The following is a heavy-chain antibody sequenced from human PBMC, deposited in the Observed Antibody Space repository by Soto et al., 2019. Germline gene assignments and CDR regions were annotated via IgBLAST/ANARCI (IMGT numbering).Heavy chain of an antibody. CDR1: GGTFSSYA. D-gene: IGHD3-10*01. CDR2: IIPIFGTA. V-gene: IGHV1-69*13. CDR3: ARDRPMVRGVISSKLYYYYGMDV. J-gene: IGHJ6*02. Sequence: GASVKVSCKASGGTFSSYAISWVRQAPGQGLEWMGGIIPIFGTANYAQKFQGRVTITADESTSTAYMELSSLRSEDTAVYYCARDRPMVRGVISSKLYYYYGMDVWGQGTTVTVSS.